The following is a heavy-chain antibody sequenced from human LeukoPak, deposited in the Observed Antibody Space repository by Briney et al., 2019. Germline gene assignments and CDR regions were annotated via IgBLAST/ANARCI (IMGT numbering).Heavy chain of an antibody. Sequence: PGGSLRLSCAASGFTFSSYGMHWVRQAPGKGLEWVAFIRHDGSNKYYADSVKGRFTISRDNSKNTLYLQMNSLRAEDTAAYYCAKDITMARGFVGYWFDPWGQGTLVTVSS. CDR3: AKDITMARGFVGYWFDP. D-gene: IGHD3-10*01. CDR2: IRHDGSNK. V-gene: IGHV3-30*02. J-gene: IGHJ5*02. CDR1: GFTFSSYG.